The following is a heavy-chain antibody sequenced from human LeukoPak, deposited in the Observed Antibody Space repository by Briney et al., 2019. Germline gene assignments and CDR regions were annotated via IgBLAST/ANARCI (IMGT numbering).Heavy chain of an antibody. Sequence: QTSETPSLTCAVYGGSFSGYYWSWIRQPPGKGLEWIGEINHSGSTNYNPSLKSRVTISVDTSKNQFSLKLSSVTAADTAVYYCARAKGGELSGAVDVWGKGTTVTVSS. D-gene: IGHD3-10*01. CDR2: INHSGST. CDR3: ARAKGGELSGAVDV. CDR1: GGSFSGYY. V-gene: IGHV4-34*01. J-gene: IGHJ6*04.